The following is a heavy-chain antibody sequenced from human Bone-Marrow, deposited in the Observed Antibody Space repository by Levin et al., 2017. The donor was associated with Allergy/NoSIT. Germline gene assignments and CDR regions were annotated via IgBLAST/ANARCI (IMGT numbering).Heavy chain of an antibody. CDR1: GGPISRNDYY. V-gene: IGHV4-30-4*01. Sequence: SETLSLTCSVSGGPISRNDYYWSWIRQPPGKGLEWIGYTFYGGSTFYNPSLKSRLTISVDAAKTQFFLKLSSVTAADTAVYYGARGGGNTSGYFGVDYYYGLAVWGQGTTVTVSS. J-gene: IGHJ6*02. CDR3: ARGGGNTSGYFGVDYYYGLAV. CDR2: TFYGGST. D-gene: IGHD5-18*01.